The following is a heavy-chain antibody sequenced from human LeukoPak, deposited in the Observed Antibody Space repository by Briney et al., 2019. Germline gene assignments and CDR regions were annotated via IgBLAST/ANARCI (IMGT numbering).Heavy chain of an antibody. CDR1: GFTFSNYA. J-gene: IGHJ4*02. D-gene: IGHD5-18*01. CDR3: AKAKTQAMVLPGNY. CDR2: ISGSGDTT. Sequence: GGSLRLSCAASGFTFSNYAVSWVRQAPGKGLEWVSAISGSGDTTYYADSVKGRFTISRDNSKNTLYLQMNSLRADDTAVYYCAKAKTQAMVLPGNYWGQGTLVTVSS. V-gene: IGHV3-23*01.